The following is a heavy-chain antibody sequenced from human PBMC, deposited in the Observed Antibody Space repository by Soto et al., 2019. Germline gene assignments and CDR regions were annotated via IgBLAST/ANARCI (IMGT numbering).Heavy chain of an antibody. CDR1: GYTFTGYY. CDR2: ISPNSGGT. D-gene: IGHD3-22*01. V-gene: IGHV1-2*04. Sequence: ASVKVSCKASGYTFTGYYMHWVRQAPGQGLEWMGWISPNSGGTNYAQKFQGWVTMTRDTSISTAYMELSRLRSDDTAVYYCARDPSLTYYYDSSGYFGMDVWGQGTTVTVSS. CDR3: ARDPSLTYYYDSSGYFGMDV. J-gene: IGHJ6*02.